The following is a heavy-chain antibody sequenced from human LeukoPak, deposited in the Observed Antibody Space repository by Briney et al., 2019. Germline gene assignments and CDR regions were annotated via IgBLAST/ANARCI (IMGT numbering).Heavy chain of an antibody. Sequence: ASVKVSCKASGYSFTGYYMHWVRQAPGQGLEWMGWINPNSGGTKYAQKFKGRVTMTRDTSISTAYMELSRLRSDDTAVYYCARVDTAMVAGGGDHWGQGTLVTVSS. CDR2: INPNSGGT. D-gene: IGHD5-18*01. J-gene: IGHJ4*02. CDR1: GYSFTGYY. V-gene: IGHV1-2*02. CDR3: ARVDTAMVAGGGDH.